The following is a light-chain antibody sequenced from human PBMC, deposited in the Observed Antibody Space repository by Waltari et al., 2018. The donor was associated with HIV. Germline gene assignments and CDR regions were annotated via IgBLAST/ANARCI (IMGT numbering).Light chain of an antibody. CDR1: STDISGYDY. Sequence: QSALTQPPSASGSLGQSVTISCTGTSTDISGYDYVSWYQQHPGKAPKLLIYEVNKRPSGVPDRFSASRSDNRASLTVSGLQYEDEAEYYCSSYTDFNTPHDFGTGTKVTVL. CDR3: SSYTDFNTPHD. CDR2: EVN. V-gene: IGLV2-8*01. J-gene: IGLJ1*01.